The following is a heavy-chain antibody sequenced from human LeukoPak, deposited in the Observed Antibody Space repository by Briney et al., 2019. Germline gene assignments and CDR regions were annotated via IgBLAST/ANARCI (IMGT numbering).Heavy chain of an antibody. V-gene: IGHV1-58*02. Sequence: ASVKVSCKASGFTFTSSAMQWVRQARGKRLEWIGWIVVGSGNTNYAQKFQERVTITRDMSTSTAYMELSSLRSEDTAVYYCAAASSSWSSYGMDVWGQGTTVTVSS. CDR2: IVVGSGNT. D-gene: IGHD6-13*01. CDR1: GFTFTSSA. CDR3: AAASSSWSSYGMDV. J-gene: IGHJ6*02.